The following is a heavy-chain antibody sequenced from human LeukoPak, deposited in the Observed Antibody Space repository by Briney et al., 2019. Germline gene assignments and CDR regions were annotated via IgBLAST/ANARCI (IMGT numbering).Heavy chain of an antibody. CDR1: GGSFSGYY. D-gene: IGHD3-22*01. V-gene: IGHV4-34*01. J-gene: IGHJ2*01. Sequence: SETLPLTCAVYGGSFSGYYWSWIRQPPGKGLEWIGEINHSGSTNYNPSLKSRVTISVDTSKNQFSLKLSSVTAADTAVYYCARGVGYYDNCYFDLWGRGTLVTVSS. CDR3: ARGVGYYDNCYFDL. CDR2: INHSGST.